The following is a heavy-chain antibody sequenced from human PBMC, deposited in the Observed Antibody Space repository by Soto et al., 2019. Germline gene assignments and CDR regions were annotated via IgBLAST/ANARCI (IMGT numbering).Heavy chain of an antibody. CDR2: ISSSGSTI. Sequence: GGSLRLSCAASGFTFSDYYMSWIRQAPGKGLEWVSYISSSGSTIYYADSVKGRFTISRDNAKNSLYLQMNSLRAEDTAVYYCASAPRGPSDYIWGSYRYTGKGRLDYWGQGTLVTVSS. V-gene: IGHV3-11*01. CDR3: ASAPRGPSDYIWGSYRYTGKGRLDY. D-gene: IGHD3-16*02. J-gene: IGHJ4*02. CDR1: GFTFSDYY.